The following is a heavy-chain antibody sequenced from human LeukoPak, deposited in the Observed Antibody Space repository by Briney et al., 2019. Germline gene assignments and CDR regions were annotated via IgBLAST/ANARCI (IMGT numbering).Heavy chain of an antibody. V-gene: IGHV3-30*03. Sequence: PGGSLRLSCAASGFTFSSYGMHWVRQAPGKGLEWVAVISYDGSNKYYADSVKGRFTISRDNSKNTLYLQMNSLRAEDTAVYYCARNTLMEYDFWSYYYYYYMDVWGKGTTVTVSS. CDR2: ISYDGSNK. D-gene: IGHD3-3*01. CDR3: ARNTLMEYDFWSYYYYYYMDV. J-gene: IGHJ6*03. CDR1: GFTFSSYG.